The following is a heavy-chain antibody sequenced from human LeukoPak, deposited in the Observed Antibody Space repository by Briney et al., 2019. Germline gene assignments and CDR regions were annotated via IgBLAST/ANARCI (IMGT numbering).Heavy chain of an antibody. CDR1: GFTFSSYW. CDR2: IKQDGSEK. Sequence: GGSLRLSCAASGFTFSSYWMTWVRQTPGKGLEWVANIKQDGSEKYYVDSVKGRFTISRDNAKNSLYLQMNSLRAEVTAVYYCARDTGNHDYWGQGTLVTVSS. J-gene: IGHJ4*02. V-gene: IGHV3-7*01. D-gene: IGHD2/OR15-2a*01. CDR3: ARDTGNHDY.